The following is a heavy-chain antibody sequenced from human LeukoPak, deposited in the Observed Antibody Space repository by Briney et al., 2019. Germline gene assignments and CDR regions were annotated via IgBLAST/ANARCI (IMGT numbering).Heavy chain of an antibody. D-gene: IGHD3-10*01. CDR1: GLTFSTYW. Sequence: GGSLRLSCAASGLTFSTYWMTWVRQAPGKGLEWVANIKQDGSEKYYVDSVKGRFTIPRDNAKNSLYLQMNSLRSEDTAVYYCARGPRITMVRGGQWYYYMDVWGKGTTVTISS. CDR3: ARGPRITMVRGGQWYYYMDV. CDR2: IKQDGSEK. J-gene: IGHJ6*03. V-gene: IGHV3-7*03.